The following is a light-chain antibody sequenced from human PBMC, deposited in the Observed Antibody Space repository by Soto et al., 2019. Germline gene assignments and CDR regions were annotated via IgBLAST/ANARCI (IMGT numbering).Light chain of an antibody. J-gene: IGLJ7*01. CDR1: SSDVGSYKL. CDR2: EVS. CDR3: CSYAGTSTHTV. V-gene: IGLV2-23*02. Sequence: QAVSVSGSPGQSITISCTGTSSDVGSYKLVSWYQQHPGKAPKLMISEVSKRPSGISDRFSGSKSGSTASLTISGLQAEDEADYYCCSYAGTSTHTVFGGGTQLTVL.